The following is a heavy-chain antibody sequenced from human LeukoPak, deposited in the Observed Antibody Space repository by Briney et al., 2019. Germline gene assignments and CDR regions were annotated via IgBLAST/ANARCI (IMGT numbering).Heavy chain of an antibody. Sequence: PGGSLRLSCEGSGFTFRSHWMSWVRQAPGKGLEWVAVISYDGSNKYYADSVKGRFTISRDNSKNTLYLQMNSLRAEDTAVYYCARVYDGSGSYDYWGQGTLVTVSS. CDR2: ISYDGSNK. V-gene: IGHV3-30-3*01. CDR1: GFTFRSHW. J-gene: IGHJ4*02. CDR3: ARVYDGSGSYDY. D-gene: IGHD3-10*01.